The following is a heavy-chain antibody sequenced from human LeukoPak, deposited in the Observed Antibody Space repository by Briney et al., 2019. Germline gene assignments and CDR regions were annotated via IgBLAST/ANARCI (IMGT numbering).Heavy chain of an antibody. Sequence: ASVKVSCKASGYTFTGYYMHWVRQAPGQGLEWMGWINPNSGGTNYAQKFQGWVTMTRDTSISTAYMELSRLRSDDTAVYYCARGAWDSSSWFDYWGQGTLVTVSS. CDR2: INPNSGGT. CDR1: GYTFTGYY. V-gene: IGHV1-2*04. J-gene: IGHJ4*02. D-gene: IGHD6-13*01. CDR3: ARGAWDSSSWFDY.